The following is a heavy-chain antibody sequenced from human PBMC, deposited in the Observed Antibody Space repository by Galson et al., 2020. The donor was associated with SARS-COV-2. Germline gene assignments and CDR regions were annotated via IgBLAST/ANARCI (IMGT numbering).Heavy chain of an antibody. CDR3: ARDKGSGFQMLWYFDL. Sequence: GSPMIYRAASGFPFRDHHMFWVRTAARQGLECVSSTAGCVAYKYYVDSMKGRFTISRDNAKNSVYLQLNSLRDEDTAVYYCARDKGSGFQMLWYFDLWGCGSLVSVAS. J-gene: IGHJ2*01. CDR2: TAGCVAYK. D-gene: IGHD3-22*01. V-gene: IGHV3-21*01. CDR1: GFPFRDHH.